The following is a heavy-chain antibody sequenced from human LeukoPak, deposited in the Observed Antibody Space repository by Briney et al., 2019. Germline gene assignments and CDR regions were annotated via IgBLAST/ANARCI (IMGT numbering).Heavy chain of an antibody. CDR1: GFTLSSYA. D-gene: IGHD3-10*01. CDR2: ISGSGGST. Sequence: GGSLRLSCAASGFTLSSYAMSWVRQTPGKGLEWVWAISGSGGSTYYADSVKGRFTLSRDNSKNALYLQMNSLRAEDTAVYYCAVRSGPFDYWGQGTLVTVSS. J-gene: IGHJ4*02. CDR3: AVRSGPFDY. V-gene: IGHV3-23*01.